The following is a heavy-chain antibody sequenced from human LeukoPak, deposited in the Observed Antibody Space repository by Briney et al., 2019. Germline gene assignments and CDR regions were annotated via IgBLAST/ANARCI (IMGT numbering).Heavy chain of an antibody. V-gene: IGHV3-30*02. CDR1: GFTFSSYG. J-gene: IGHJ4*02. CDR2: IRYDGSNK. Sequence: GGSLRLSCAASGFTFSSYGMHWVRQAPGKGLEWVAFIRYDGSNKYYADSVKGRFTISRDNSKNTLYLQMNSPRAEDTAVYYCAILPGYSGGWYEVNYWGQGTLVTVSS. CDR3: AILPGYSGGWYEVNY. D-gene: IGHD6-13*01.